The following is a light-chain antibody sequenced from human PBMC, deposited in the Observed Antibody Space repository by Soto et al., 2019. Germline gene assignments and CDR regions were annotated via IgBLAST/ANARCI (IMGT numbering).Light chain of an antibody. V-gene: IGLV1-44*01. CDR1: SSNIGSNT. Sequence: QSVLTQPPSASGTPGQRVTISCSGSSSNIGSNTVNWYQQLPGTAPKHLIYSNNQRPSGVPDRFSCSKSGTSASLAISGLQYEDEADYYCAAWDDSLNGSVFGGGTKVTVL. J-gene: IGLJ3*02. CDR2: SNN. CDR3: AAWDDSLNGSV.